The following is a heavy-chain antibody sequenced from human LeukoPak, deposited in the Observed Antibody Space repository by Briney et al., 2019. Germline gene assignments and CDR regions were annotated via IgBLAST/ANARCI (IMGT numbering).Heavy chain of an antibody. CDR1: GFTVSSNS. CDR3: AKDRDYYFDY. J-gene: IGHJ4*02. Sequence: PGGSLRLSCTVSGFTVSSNSMSWVRQAPGKGLEWVAVISYDGSNKYYADSVKGRFTISRDSSKNTLYLQMNSLRAEDTAVYYCAKDRDYYFDYWGQGTLVTVSS. CDR2: ISYDGSNK. V-gene: IGHV3-30*18.